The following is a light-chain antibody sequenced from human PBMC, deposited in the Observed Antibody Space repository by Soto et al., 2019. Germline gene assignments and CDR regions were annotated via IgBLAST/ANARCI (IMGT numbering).Light chain of an antibody. Sequence: EVVMTQSPLSLPVTLGQPASISCRSSQSLVYSDGYAYLSWFQQRPGQSPRRLIYMASKRDSGVRARFSGSGLGTDFTLQINRVEAEDVGVDYCMQGTHWPPTFDRGIRVEIK. CDR3: MQGTHWPPT. V-gene: IGKV2-30*01. CDR1: QSLVYSDGYAY. CDR2: MAS. J-gene: IGKJ1*01.